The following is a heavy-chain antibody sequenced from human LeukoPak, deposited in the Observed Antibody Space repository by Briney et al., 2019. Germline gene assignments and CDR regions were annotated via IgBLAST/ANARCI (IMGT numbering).Heavy chain of an antibody. D-gene: IGHD6-13*01. V-gene: IGHV5-51*01. CDR2: IYPGDSDT. Sequence: PGESLKISCKGSGYNFTSYWIAWVRQMPGKGLEWMGIIYPGDSDTRYSPSFQGQVTISADKSISTAYLQWSSLKASDTAMYFCARQKDSSTWYEIFDYWGQGTLVTVSS. J-gene: IGHJ4*02. CDR3: ARQKDSSTWYEIFDY. CDR1: GYNFTSYW.